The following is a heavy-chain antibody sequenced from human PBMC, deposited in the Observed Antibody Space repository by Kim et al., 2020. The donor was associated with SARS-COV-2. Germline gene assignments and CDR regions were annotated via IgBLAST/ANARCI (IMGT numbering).Heavy chain of an antibody. CDR2: IIPIFGTA. V-gene: IGHV1-69*13. D-gene: IGHD6-13*01. CDR1: GGTFSSYA. Sequence: SVKVSCKASGGTFSSYAISWVRQAPGQGLEWMGGIIPIFGTANYAQKFQGRVTITADESTSTAYMELSSLRSEDTAVYYCARVMHAQLLGFYYYGMDVWGQGTTVTVSS. J-gene: IGHJ6*02. CDR3: ARVMHAQLLGFYYYGMDV.